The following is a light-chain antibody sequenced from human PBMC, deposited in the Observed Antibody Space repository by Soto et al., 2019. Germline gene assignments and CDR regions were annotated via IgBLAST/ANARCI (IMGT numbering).Light chain of an antibody. CDR2: SAS. V-gene: IGKV3-20*01. CDR1: QSVSSTY. J-gene: IGKJ5*01. Sequence: EIVLTQSPGTLSLSPGERATLSCRASQSVSSTYLAWYQQKPGQAPRLFIYSASSRATGIPDRFSGSGSGTDFTLTISRLEPEDFAVYYCQQYGDSPPITFGQETRLEIK. CDR3: QQYGDSPPIT.